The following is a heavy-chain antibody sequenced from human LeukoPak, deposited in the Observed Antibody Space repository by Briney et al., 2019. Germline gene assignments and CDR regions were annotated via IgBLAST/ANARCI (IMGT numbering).Heavy chain of an antibody. CDR1: GFTFSNYP. Sequence: QPGGSLRLSCAASGFTFSNYPLHWVRQAPGKGLEWVAVISYDGSNKYYADSVKGRFTISRDNSENTLYLQLNRLRAEDTAVYYCARERRGGHSFGQYYYYYGMDVWGQGTTVTVSS. CDR2: ISYDGSNK. CDR3: ARERRGGHSFGQYYYYYGMDV. D-gene: IGHD5-18*01. V-gene: IGHV3-30-3*01. J-gene: IGHJ6*02.